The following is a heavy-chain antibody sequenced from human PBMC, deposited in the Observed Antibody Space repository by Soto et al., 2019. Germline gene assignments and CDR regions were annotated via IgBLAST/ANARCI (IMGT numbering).Heavy chain of an antibody. Sequence: PGGSLRLSCAASGFTFSSYSMNWVRQAPGKGLEWVSYISSSSSTIYYADSVKGRFTISRDNSKNTLYLQMNSLRAEDTAVYYCARDMDIVLVPAAMRNWFDPWGQGTLVTVSS. V-gene: IGHV3-48*01. CDR2: ISSSSSTI. J-gene: IGHJ5*02. D-gene: IGHD2-2*03. CDR1: GFTFSSYS. CDR3: ARDMDIVLVPAAMRNWFDP.